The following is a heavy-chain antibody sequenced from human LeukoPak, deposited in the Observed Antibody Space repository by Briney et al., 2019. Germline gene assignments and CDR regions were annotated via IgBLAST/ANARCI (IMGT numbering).Heavy chain of an antibody. CDR2: MNPNSGNT. J-gene: IGHJ6*03. V-gene: IGHV1-8*01. D-gene: IGHD2-21*02. CDR3: ARRAYCGGDCYSYYYYYYYMDV. Sequence: ASVKVSCEASGYTFTSYDINWVRQAPGQGLEWMGWMNPNSGNTGYAQKFQGRVTMTRNTSISTAYMELSSLRSEDTAVYYCARRAYCGGDCYSYYYYYYYMDVWGKGTTVTVSS. CDR1: GYTFTSYD.